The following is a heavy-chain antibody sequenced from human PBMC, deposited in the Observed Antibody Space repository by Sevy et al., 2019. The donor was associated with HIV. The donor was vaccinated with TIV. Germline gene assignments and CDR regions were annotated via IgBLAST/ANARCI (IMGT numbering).Heavy chain of an antibody. CDR2: IYYSGST. CDR1: GGSISIANHY. CDR3: ARVVTIFGRSMDV. D-gene: IGHD3-3*01. V-gene: IGHV4-31*03. J-gene: IGHJ6*02. Sequence: SETPSLTCTVAGGSISIANHYWSWIRQHPGKGLEWIGYIYYSGSTYYNPSLKSRVTISVDTSKNQFSLKLSSVTAADTAVYYCARVVTIFGRSMDVWGQGTTVTVSS.